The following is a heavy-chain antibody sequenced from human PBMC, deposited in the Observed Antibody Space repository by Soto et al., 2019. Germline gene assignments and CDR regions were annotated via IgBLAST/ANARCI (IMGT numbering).Heavy chain of an antibody. V-gene: IGHV4-34*01. Sequence: SETLSLTCAVYGGSFSGYYWSWIRQPPGKGLEWIGEINHSGSTNYNPSLKSRVTISVDTSKNQFSLKLSSVTAADTAVYYCAGDCSSTRSWDTSYYYGMDVWGQGTTVTVSS. CDR3: AGDCSSTRSWDTSYYYGMDV. D-gene: IGHD2-2*01. CDR1: GGSFSGYY. CDR2: INHSGST. J-gene: IGHJ6*02.